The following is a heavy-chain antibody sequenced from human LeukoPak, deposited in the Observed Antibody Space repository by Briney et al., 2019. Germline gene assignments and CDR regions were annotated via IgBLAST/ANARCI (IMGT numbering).Heavy chain of an antibody. J-gene: IGHJ5*02. Sequence: SETLYLICTVSGGSISSSSFYWGWIRQSRGQGLEWIGSIYYSGNTYYNPSLKSRVTIAVDTSENQFSLKLSSVTAADTAVYYCARDRHYYYGSGSYCGEFDPWGQGTLVTVSS. V-gene: IGHV4-39*07. CDR1: GGSISSSSFY. CDR3: ARDRHYYYGSGSYCGEFDP. D-gene: IGHD3-10*01. CDR2: IYYSGNT.